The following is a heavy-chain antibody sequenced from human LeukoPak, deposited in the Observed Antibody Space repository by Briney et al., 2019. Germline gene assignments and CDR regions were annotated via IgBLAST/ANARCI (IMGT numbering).Heavy chain of an antibody. D-gene: IGHD2-21*02. Sequence: PGGSLRLSCAASGFTFSTYAMNWVRQAPGKGLEWVSSISSYISNVYYADSVKGRFTISRDNAKSSLHLQMDSLRAEDTAVYFCARAQCSNVDCYFPFDSWGQGTLVTVSS. CDR3: ARAQCSNVDCYFPFDS. V-gene: IGHV3-21*01. CDR1: GFTFSTYA. CDR2: ISSYISNV. J-gene: IGHJ4*02.